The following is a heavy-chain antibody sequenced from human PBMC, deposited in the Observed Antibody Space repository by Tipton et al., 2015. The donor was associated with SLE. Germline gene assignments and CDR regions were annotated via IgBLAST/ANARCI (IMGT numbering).Heavy chain of an antibody. Sequence: GSLRLSCVASGFSFSSHYMNWVRQAPGKGLEWVANINQDGGQKFYLDSVKGRFTIPRDNAKNSLYLEMNSLSSEDTAVYYRVRDRGVVPYYFWGQGTVVTVSS. V-gene: IGHV3-7*01. J-gene: IGHJ4*02. CDR2: INQDGGQK. D-gene: IGHD3-10*01. CDR1: GFSFSSHY. CDR3: VRDRGVVPYYF.